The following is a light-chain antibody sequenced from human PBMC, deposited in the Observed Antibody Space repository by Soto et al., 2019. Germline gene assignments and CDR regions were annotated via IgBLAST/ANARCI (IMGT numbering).Light chain of an antibody. V-gene: IGKV3-15*01. Sequence: EIVMTQSPATLSVSPGERATLSCRASQSVYNNLAWYQQKPGQAPRLLIYGASTRATGIPARVSGSGSGTEFTLTISSLQSEDFAVYYCQQSTNCPPVTFGHGTKVDI. CDR1: QSVYNN. J-gene: IGKJ3*01. CDR2: GAS. CDR3: QQSTNCPPVT.